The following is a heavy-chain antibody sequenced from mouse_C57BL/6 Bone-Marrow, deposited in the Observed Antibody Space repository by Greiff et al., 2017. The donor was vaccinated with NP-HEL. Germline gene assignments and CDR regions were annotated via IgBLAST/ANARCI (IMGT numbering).Heavy chain of an antibody. CDR3: AREGLYYGSRHWYFDV. CDR2: IYPGSGNT. J-gene: IGHJ1*03. Sequence: QVQLKESGPELVKPGASVKISCKASGYTFTDYYINWVKQRPGQGLEWIGWIYPGSGNTKYNEKFKGKATLTVDTSSSTAYMQLSSLTSEDSAVYFCAREGLYYGSRHWYFDVWGTGTTVTVSS. V-gene: IGHV1-84*01. D-gene: IGHD1-1*01. CDR1: GYTFTDYY.